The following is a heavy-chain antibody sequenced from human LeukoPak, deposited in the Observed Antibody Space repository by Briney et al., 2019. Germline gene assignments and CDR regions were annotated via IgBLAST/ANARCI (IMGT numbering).Heavy chain of an antibody. J-gene: IGHJ4*02. CDR2: INPNSGGT. D-gene: IGHD5-24*01. CDR1: GYTFTGYY. Sequence: GASVKVSCKASGYTFTGYYMHWVRQAPGQGLEWMGRINPNSGGTNYAQKFQGRVTMTRDTSISTAYMELSRLRSDDTAVYYCARDQVEMATITNFDYWGQGTLVTVPS. V-gene: IGHV1-2*06. CDR3: ARDQVEMATITNFDY.